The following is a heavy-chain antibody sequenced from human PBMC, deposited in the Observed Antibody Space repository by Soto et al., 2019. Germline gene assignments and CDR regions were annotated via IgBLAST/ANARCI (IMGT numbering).Heavy chain of an antibody. D-gene: IGHD3-3*01. CDR3: ARVSGSMTIFGVLIPTHWYFDL. V-gene: IGHV3-11*06. CDR2: ISPGSRYP. Sequence: QVQLVESGGGLVPPGGSLRLSCAGSGFTFGDSYMSWIRQAPGKGLEWLSYISPGSRYPAYADSVKGRFTISRDNAKRSLYLQMMSLTAEDTAIYYCARVSGSMTIFGVLIPTHWYFDLWGRGTLVTVSS. CDR1: GFTFGDSY. J-gene: IGHJ2*01.